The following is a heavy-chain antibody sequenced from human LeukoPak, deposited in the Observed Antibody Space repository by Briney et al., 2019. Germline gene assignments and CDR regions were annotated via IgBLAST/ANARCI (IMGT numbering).Heavy chain of an antibody. V-gene: IGHV4-34*01. D-gene: IGHD3-10*01. CDR3: ASLDYYGSGSAA. J-gene: IGHJ5*02. CDR1: GGSFSGYY. Sequence: SETLSLTCAVYGGSFSGYYWSWIRQPPGKGLEWIGEINHSGSTNYNPSLKSRVTISVDTSKNQFSLKLSSVTAADTAVYYCASLDYYGSGSAAWGQGTLVTVPS. CDR2: INHSGST.